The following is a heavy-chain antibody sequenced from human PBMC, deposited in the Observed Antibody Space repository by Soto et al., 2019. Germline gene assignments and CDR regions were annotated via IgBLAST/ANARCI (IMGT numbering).Heavy chain of an antibody. Sequence: EVQLVESGGGLVQPGRSLRLSCAASGFTFDDYAMHWVRQAPGKGLEWVSGISWNSGSIGYADSVKGRFTISRDNAKNSLYLQMNSLRAEDTALYYCAKDEQAVRHYMDVWGKGTTVTVSS. CDR3: AKDEQAVRHYMDV. J-gene: IGHJ6*03. V-gene: IGHV3-9*01. CDR1: GFTFDDYA. CDR2: ISWNSGSI.